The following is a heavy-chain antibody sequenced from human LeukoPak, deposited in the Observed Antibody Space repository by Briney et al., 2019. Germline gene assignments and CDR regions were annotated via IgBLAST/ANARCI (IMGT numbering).Heavy chain of an antibody. CDR3: ARGRLLVSAAIPTNFLFDP. Sequence: SQTLSLTCTVSGGSISSGGYYWSWIRQHPGKGLEWIGYIYYSGSTYYNPSLKSRVTISVDTSKNQFSLKLSSVTAADTAVYYCARGRLLVSAAIPTNFLFDPWGQGTLVTVSS. CDR1: GGSISSGGYY. D-gene: IGHD2-2*02. J-gene: IGHJ5*02. CDR2: IYYSGST. V-gene: IGHV4-31*03.